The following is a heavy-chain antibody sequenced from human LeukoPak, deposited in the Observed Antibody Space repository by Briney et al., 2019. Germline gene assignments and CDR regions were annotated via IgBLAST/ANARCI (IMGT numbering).Heavy chain of an antibody. CDR3: ARGPRFGISLIVVITKGHFDY. D-gene: IGHD3-22*01. Sequence: GGSLRLSCAASGFTSNTYGMNWVRQAPGKGLEWVSYISSSGSTIYYADSVKGRFTISRDNAKNSLYLQMNSLRAEDTAVYYCARGPRFGISLIVVITKGHFDYWGQGTLVTVSS. CDR1: GFTSNTYG. V-gene: IGHV3-48*04. CDR2: ISSSGSTI. J-gene: IGHJ4*02.